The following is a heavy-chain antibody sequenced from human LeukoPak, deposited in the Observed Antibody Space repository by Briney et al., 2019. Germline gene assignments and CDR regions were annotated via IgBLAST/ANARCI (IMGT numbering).Heavy chain of an antibody. D-gene: IGHD3-22*01. CDR3: AAHDSSTWVDAFDI. CDR2: IVVGSGNT. CDR1: GFTFTSSD. Sequence: ASVKVSCKASGFTFTSSDMQWVRQARGQRLEWIGWIVVGSGNTNYAQKFQERVTITRDMSTSTAYMELSSLRSEDTAVYYCAAHDSSTWVDAFDIWGQGTMVTVSS. V-gene: IGHV1-58*02. J-gene: IGHJ3*02.